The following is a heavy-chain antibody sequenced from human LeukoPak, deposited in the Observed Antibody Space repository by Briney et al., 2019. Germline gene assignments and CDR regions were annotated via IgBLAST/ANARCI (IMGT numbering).Heavy chain of an antibody. CDR1: GFTFSSYG. V-gene: IGHV3-30*03. J-gene: IGHJ4*02. Sequence: GGSLRLSCAASGFTFSSYGMHWVRQAPGKGLEWVAVISYDGSNKYYADSVKGRFTISRDNSKNTLYLQMNSLRAEDTAVYYCARDMGYGDPWGSLDYWGQGTLVTVTS. CDR2: ISYDGSNK. D-gene: IGHD4-17*01. CDR3: ARDMGYGDPWGSLDY.